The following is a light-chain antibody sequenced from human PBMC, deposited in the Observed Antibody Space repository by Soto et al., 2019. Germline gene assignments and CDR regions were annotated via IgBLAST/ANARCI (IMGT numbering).Light chain of an antibody. CDR2: EVS. CDR1: SSDVGGYNY. CDR3: SSYAGSNNFDV. Sequence: QSALTQPPSASGSPGQPVTISCTGTSSDVGGYNYVSWYQQYPGKAPKLMIYEVSKRPSGVPDRFSGSKSGNTASLTVSGLQAEDEADYYCSSYAGSNNFDVFGTGTKVTVL. J-gene: IGLJ1*01. V-gene: IGLV2-8*01.